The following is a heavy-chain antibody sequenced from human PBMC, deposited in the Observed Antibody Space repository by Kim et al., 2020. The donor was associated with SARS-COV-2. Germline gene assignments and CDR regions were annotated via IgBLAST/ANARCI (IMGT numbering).Heavy chain of an antibody. J-gene: IGHJ4*02. CDR3: ARGAGVRGVIIMDY. D-gene: IGHD3-10*01. V-gene: IGHV4-34*01. Sequence: NPPLKSRVTISVDTSKNQFSLKLSSVTAADTAVYYCARGAGVRGVIIMDYWGQETLVTVSS.